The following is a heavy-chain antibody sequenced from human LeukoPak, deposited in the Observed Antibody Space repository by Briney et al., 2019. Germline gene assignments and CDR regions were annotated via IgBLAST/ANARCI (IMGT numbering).Heavy chain of an antibody. Sequence: SEALSLTCTVSGGSISSYYWSWIRQPPGEGLEWIAYVYNTGTTSYNPSLKSRATVSADTSRNQFSPKVTSVTAADTAVYYCARGSPEAGSFFDYWGQGALVIVSS. CDR1: GGSISSYY. V-gene: IGHV4-4*08. CDR3: ARGSPEAGSFFDY. D-gene: IGHD6-19*01. J-gene: IGHJ4*02. CDR2: VYNTGTT.